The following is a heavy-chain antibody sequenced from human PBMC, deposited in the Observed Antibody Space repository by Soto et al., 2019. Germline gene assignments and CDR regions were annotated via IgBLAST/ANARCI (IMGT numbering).Heavy chain of an antibody. J-gene: IGHJ4*02. V-gene: IGHV4-30-4*01. CDR1: GGSISSGDYY. D-gene: IGHD2-15*01. Sequence: SETLSLTCTVSGGSISSGDYYCSWIRQPPGKGLEWIGYIYYSGSTYYNPSLKSRVTISVDTSKNKLSLKLRSVTAPDTAVYYCASAVVAAPRFDYWGQGTLVTVSS. CDR3: ASAVVAAPRFDY. CDR2: IYYSGST.